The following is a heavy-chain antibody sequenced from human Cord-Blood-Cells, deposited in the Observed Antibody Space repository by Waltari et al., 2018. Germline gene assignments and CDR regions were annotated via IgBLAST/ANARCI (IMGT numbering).Heavy chain of an antibody. Sequence: EVQLVESGGGLIQPGGSLRLSCAASGFTVSSNYMSWVRQAPGKGLEGVSVIYRGGSTYYSDSVKGRFTSSRDNSKNTLYLQMNSLRAEDTAVYYCARARGFWSGCDYWGQGTLVTVSS. CDR3: ARARGFWSGCDY. J-gene: IGHJ4*02. CDR2: IYRGGST. CDR1: GFTVSSNY. D-gene: IGHD3-3*01. V-gene: IGHV3-53*01.